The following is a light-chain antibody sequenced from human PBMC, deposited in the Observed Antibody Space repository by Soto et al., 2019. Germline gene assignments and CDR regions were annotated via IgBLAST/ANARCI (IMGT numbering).Light chain of an antibody. CDR3: HQYGYSWT. CDR2: GIS. J-gene: IGKJ1*01. V-gene: IGKV3-20*01. Sequence: EVVLTQSPGTLSLFPGERATLSCRASQSVTNSCLAWYQQKPGQAPRPLIYGISNRATGIPDRFSGSGSGTDFTLTISRLEPEDFAVYYCHQYGYSWTLGHGTKVDIK. CDR1: QSVTNSC.